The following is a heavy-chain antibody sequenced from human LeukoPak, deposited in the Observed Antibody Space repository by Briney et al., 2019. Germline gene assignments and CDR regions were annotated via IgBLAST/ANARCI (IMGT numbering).Heavy chain of an antibody. Sequence: SETLSLTCTVSGGSISSSSDYWGWLRQPPGMGLEWLGSIYYSGSTYDNPSLNSRVTISVDTSKNQFSLKLSPVTAADTAVYYCARGGGHCSSTSCPPDYWGQGTLVTVSS. CDR1: GGSISSSSDY. CDR3: ARGGGHCSSTSCPPDY. CDR2: IYYSGST. D-gene: IGHD2-2*01. V-gene: IGHV4-39*01. J-gene: IGHJ4*02.